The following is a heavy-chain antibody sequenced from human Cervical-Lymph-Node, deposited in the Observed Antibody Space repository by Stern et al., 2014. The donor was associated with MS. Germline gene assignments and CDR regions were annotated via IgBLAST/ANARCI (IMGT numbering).Heavy chain of an antibody. Sequence: QMQLVQSGAEVKKPGSSVRVSCKASGVTSNNYAISWVRQAPGQGLEWMGDIVPVVGTANYAQKLRGRVAITADASTNTAYMELTSLISDDTAVYYCARDPGGWQLVPHYFDYWGQGTLVTVSS. V-gene: IGHV1-69*01. CDR2: IVPVVGTA. J-gene: IGHJ4*02. CDR1: GVTSNNYA. D-gene: IGHD6-6*01. CDR3: ARDPGGWQLVPHYFDY.